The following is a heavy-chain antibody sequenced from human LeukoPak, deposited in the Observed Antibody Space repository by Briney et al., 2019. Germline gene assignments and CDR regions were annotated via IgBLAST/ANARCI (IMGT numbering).Heavy chain of an antibody. V-gene: IGHV4-59*01. Sequence: ASETLSLTCTVSGGSISSYYWSWIRQPPGKGLEWIGYIYYSGSTNYNPSLKSRVTISVDTSKNQFSLKLSSVTAADTAVYYCARESSGGSLFDIWGQGTMVTVSS. CDR1: GGSISSYY. D-gene: IGHD1-26*01. J-gene: IGHJ3*02. CDR3: ARESSGGSLFDI. CDR2: IYYSGST.